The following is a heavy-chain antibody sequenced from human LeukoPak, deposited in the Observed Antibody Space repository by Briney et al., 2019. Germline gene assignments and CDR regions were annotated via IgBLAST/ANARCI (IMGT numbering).Heavy chain of an antibody. CDR1: GFTFSSYG. V-gene: IGHV3-30*03. J-gene: IGHJ4*01. D-gene: IGHD5-12*01. Sequence: GGSLRLSCAASGFTFSSYGMRWVRQARGKGLEWVALISSDGNDKLYGDSVKGRFTISRDDSNSTLYLQMNSLRAEDTAVYYCTTKVIRGNSGDDYDDWGHGTLVTVSS. CDR3: TTKVIRGNSGDDYDD. CDR2: ISSDGNDK.